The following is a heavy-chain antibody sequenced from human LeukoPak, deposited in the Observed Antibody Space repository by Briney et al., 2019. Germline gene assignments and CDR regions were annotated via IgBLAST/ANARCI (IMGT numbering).Heavy chain of an antibody. J-gene: IGHJ4*02. CDR3: AREVISTPSYFGY. CDR1: GFTVSSSF. D-gene: IGHD2-2*01. CDR2: IHRDDKT. Sequence: GGSLRLSCAASGFTVSSSFIYWVRRAPGKGLEWVSFIHRDDKTYYADSVKGRFTMSRDSSKNTLYLQMNSLGADDTAVYYCAREVISTPSYFGYWGQGILVTVSS. V-gene: IGHV3-53*01.